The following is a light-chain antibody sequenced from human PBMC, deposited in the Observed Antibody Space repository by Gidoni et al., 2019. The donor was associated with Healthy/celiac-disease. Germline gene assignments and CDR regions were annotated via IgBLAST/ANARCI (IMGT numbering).Light chain of an antibody. V-gene: IGKV3-11*01. J-gene: IGKJ4*01. Sequence: DIVLTQSPATLSLSPGERATLSCRASQSVSSFLAWYQQKPGQAPRLLIYDASNRATGIPARFSGSGSGTDFTLTISSQEPEDFAVYYCQQRSNWPLTFGGGTTVEIK. CDR2: DAS. CDR1: QSVSSF. CDR3: QQRSNWPLT.